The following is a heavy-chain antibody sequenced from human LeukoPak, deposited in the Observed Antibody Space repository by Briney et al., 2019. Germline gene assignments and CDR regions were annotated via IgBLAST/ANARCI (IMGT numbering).Heavy chain of an antibody. Sequence: PSETLSLTCTVSGGSISSYYWSWIRQPAGKGLEWIGRIYTSGSTNYNPSLKSRVTMSVDTSKNQFSLKLSSVTAADTAVYYCARDYYGSGRNYYYMDVWGKGTTVTISS. J-gene: IGHJ6*03. CDR3: ARDYYGSGRNYYYMDV. D-gene: IGHD3-10*01. CDR2: IYTSGST. CDR1: GGSISSYY. V-gene: IGHV4-4*07.